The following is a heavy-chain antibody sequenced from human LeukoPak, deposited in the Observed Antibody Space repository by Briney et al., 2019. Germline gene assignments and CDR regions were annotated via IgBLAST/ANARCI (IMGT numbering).Heavy chain of an antibody. J-gene: IGHJ4*02. CDR3: ARRRGFGSWLYFDY. Sequence: PSETLSLTCAVYGGFFRGFYWSWIRQPPGKGLEWIGEINHSGSTNYNPSLKSRVTISVDTSKNQFSLKLSSVTAADTAVYYCARRRGFGSWLYFDYWGQGTLVTVSS. CDR1: GGFFRGFY. D-gene: IGHD6-13*01. V-gene: IGHV4-34*01. CDR2: INHSGST.